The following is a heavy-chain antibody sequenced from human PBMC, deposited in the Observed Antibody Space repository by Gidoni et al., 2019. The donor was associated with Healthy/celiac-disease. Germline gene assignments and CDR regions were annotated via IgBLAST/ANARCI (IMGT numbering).Heavy chain of an antibody. J-gene: IGHJ4*02. Sequence: EVQLLESGGGLVQPGGSLRLSCAASGFTFSSYAMSWVRQAPGKGLEWVSAISGSGGSTYYADSVKGRFTISRDNSKNTLYLQMNSLRAEDTAVYYCAKERLDFWSGYYTGDFDYWGQGTLVTVSS. CDR3: AKERLDFWSGYYTGDFDY. D-gene: IGHD3-3*01. CDR2: ISGSGGST. V-gene: IGHV3-23*01. CDR1: GFTFSSYA.